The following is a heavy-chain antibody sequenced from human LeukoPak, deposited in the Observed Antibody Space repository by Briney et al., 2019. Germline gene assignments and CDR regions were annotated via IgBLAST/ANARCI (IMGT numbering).Heavy chain of an antibody. CDR2: INPSGGSP. J-gene: IGHJ4*02. D-gene: IGHD6-19*01. V-gene: IGHV1-46*01. CDR1: VYSLTNYY. Sequence: ASVKVSCKASVYSLTNYYIHWMRQAPGQGLEWMGIINPSGGSPSYESEFQGRVTMTRDTSTSTVYMELSSLRSEDTAVYYCAREREFGSGSYYFDYWGQGTLVTVSS. CDR3: AREREFGSGSYYFDY.